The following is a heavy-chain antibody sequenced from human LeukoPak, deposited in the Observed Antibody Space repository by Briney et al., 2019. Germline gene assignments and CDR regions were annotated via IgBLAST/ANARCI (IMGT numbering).Heavy chain of an antibody. D-gene: IGHD1-7*01. J-gene: IGHJ6*02. CDR2: IYYSGST. CDR3: ARDNWNYGSSMDV. Sequence: SETLSLTCTVSGGSISSYYWSWIRQPPGKGLEWIGYIYYSGSTNYNPSLKSRVTISVDTSKNQFSLKLSSGTAADTAVYYCARDNWNYGSSMDVWGQGTTVTVSS. V-gene: IGHV4-59*01. CDR1: GGSISSYY.